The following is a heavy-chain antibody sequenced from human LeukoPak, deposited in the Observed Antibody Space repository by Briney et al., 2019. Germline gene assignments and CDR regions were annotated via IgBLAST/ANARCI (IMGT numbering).Heavy chain of an antibody. Sequence: SQTLSLTCAISGDSVSSNSAAWNWIRQSPSRGLEWLGRTYFRSKWYNGYAVSVKSRITINPDTSKNQFSLKLSSVTAADTAVYYCARGVGGQQLVPRRYYYYMDVWGKGTTVTVSS. CDR3: ARGVGGQQLVPRRYYYYMDV. CDR2: TYFRSKWYN. CDR1: GDSVSSNSAA. J-gene: IGHJ6*03. D-gene: IGHD6-13*01. V-gene: IGHV6-1*01.